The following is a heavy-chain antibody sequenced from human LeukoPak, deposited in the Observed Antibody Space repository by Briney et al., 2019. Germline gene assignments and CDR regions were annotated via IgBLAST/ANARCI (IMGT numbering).Heavy chain of an antibody. CDR3: AKENYDILTGSRTYYFDY. J-gene: IGHJ4*02. D-gene: IGHD3-9*01. CDR1: GFTVSSNY. V-gene: IGHV3-30*18. CDR2: ISYDGSNK. Sequence: PGGSLRLSCAASGFTVSSNYMSWVRQAPGKGLEWVAVISYDGSNKYYADSVKGRFTISRDNSKNTLYLQMNSLRAEDTAVYYCAKENYDILTGSRTYYFDYWGQGTLVTVSS.